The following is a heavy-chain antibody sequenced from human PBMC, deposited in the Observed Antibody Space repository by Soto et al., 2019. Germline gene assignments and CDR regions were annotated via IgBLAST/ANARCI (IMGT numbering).Heavy chain of an antibody. CDR2: IHYTGST. J-gene: IGHJ5*02. CDR3: ARDLTISSTDGPLDP. V-gene: IGHV4-59*01. D-gene: IGHD1-1*01. Sequence: SETLSLTCTVSGGSMSRYYWTWVRQPPGKGLEWIGNIHYTGSTNYNPSLKSRVTILLGTSTSQFSLKVSSVTAADTAVYYCARDLTISSTDGPLDPWGHGTLVTVSS. CDR1: GGSMSRYY.